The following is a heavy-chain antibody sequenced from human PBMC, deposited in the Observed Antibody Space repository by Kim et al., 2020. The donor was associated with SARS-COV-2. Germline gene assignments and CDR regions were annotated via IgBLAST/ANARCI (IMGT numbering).Heavy chain of an antibody. D-gene: IGHD6-13*01. J-gene: IGHJ6*02. V-gene: IGHV3-23*01. Sequence: GGSLRLSCAASGFTFSSYAMSWVRQAPGKGLEWVSAISGSGGSTYYADSVKGRFTISRDNSKNTLYLQMNSLRAEDTAVYYCAKDYHSSSWYEYYYYYGMDVWGQGTTVTVSS. CDR1: GFTFSSYA. CDR2: ISGSGGST. CDR3: AKDYHSSSWYEYYYYYGMDV.